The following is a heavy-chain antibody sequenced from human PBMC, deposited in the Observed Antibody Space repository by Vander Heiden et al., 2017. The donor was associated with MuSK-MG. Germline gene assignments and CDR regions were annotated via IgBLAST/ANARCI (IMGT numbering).Heavy chain of an antibody. Sequence: ASGFTFDDYGMSWVRQAPGKGLEWVSGINWNGGSTGYADSVKGRFTISRDNAKNSLYLQMNSLRAEDTALYHCARRCSYGYGHAFDIWGQGTMVTVSS. CDR2: INWNGGST. V-gene: IGHV3-20*01. CDR1: GFTFDDYG. D-gene: IGHD5-18*01. CDR3: ARRCSYGYGHAFDI. J-gene: IGHJ3*02.